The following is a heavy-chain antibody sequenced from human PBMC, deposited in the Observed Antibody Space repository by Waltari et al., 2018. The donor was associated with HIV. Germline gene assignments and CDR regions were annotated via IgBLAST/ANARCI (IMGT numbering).Heavy chain of an antibody. D-gene: IGHD3-22*01. Sequence: QVQLVESGGVVVQPGRSLRLSCAAPGFPFSPFAMHWVRRAPGKGLEWVAVISYDGGNKYYADSVKGRFTISRDNSKNTLYLQMNSLRAEDTAVYYCARDDNAFDIWGQGTMVTVSS. CDR3: ARDDNAFDI. J-gene: IGHJ3*02. CDR1: GFPFSPFA. V-gene: IGHV3-30*01. CDR2: ISYDGGNK.